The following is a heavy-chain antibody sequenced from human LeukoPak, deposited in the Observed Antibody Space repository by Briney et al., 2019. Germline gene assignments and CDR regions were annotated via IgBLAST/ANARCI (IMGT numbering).Heavy chain of an antibody. D-gene: IGHD2-15*01. Sequence: PGVSLRLSCAASGFTFTIYWMVWIRGAQGQGLHWVSRINRDGRSTTHEVSVEGRFTISRDNAKNTVYLQMNSLRAEDTAVYYCARVQGCSGGTCYFHYWGQGTLVTVSS. J-gene: IGHJ4*02. CDR2: INRDGRST. CDR1: GFTFTIYW. CDR3: ARVQGCSGGTCYFHY. V-gene: IGHV3-74*01.